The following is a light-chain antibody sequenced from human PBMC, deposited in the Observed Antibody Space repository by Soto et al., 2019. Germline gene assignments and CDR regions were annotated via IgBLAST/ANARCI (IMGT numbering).Light chain of an antibody. CDR1: SSDVGSYDA. CDR2: EVN. Sequence: QSALTQPASVSGSPGQSITISCTGTSSDVGSYDAVSWYQHHPGKVPKLMIYEVNKRPSGVSYRFSGSKSGNTASLTISGLQAGDEADYYCCSYAGTSYVFGSGTKSPS. J-gene: IGLJ1*01. CDR3: CSYAGTSYV. V-gene: IGLV2-23*02.